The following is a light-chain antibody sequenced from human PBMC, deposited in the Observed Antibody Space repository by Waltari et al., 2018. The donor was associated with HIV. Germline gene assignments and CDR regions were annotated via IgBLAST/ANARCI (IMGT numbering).Light chain of an antibody. V-gene: IGLV2-14*01. CDR3: SSYTTSSTLGGV. CDR2: EVS. Sequence: QSALTQPASVSGSPGQSITISCTGTSSDVGGYNYVSWYQQHPGKAPKLMIYEVSNRPLGFSNRVSGSKSGTTASLTISGLQAEDEADYYCSSYTTSSTLGGVFGTGTKVTVL. CDR1: SSDVGGYNY. J-gene: IGLJ1*01.